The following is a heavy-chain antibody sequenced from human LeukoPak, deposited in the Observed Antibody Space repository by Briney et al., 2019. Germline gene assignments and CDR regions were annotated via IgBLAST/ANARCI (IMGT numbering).Heavy chain of an antibody. CDR3: ARSMVRGAPNWFDP. Sequence: ASVKVSRKASGYTFTSYDINWVRQATGQGLEWMGWMNPNSGNTGYTQKFQGRVTMTRNTSISTAYMELSSLRSEDTAVYYCARSMVRGAPNWFDPWGQGTLVTVSS. J-gene: IGHJ5*02. D-gene: IGHD3-10*01. V-gene: IGHV1-8*01. CDR2: MNPNSGNT. CDR1: GYTFTSYD.